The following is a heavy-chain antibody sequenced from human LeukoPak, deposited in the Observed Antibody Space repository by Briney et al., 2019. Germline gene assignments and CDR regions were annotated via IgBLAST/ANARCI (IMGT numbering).Heavy chain of an antibody. Sequence: GGSLRLSCVASGYIFSDHPMNWVRQAPGKGLEWVSSISSSSSYIYYADSVKGRFTISRDNAKNSLYLQMNSLRAEDTAVYYCARGENNYGYYYFDYWGQGTLVTVSS. V-gene: IGHV3-21*01. J-gene: IGHJ4*02. CDR1: GYIFSDHP. CDR3: ARGENNYGYYYFDY. CDR2: ISSSSSYI. D-gene: IGHD5-18*01.